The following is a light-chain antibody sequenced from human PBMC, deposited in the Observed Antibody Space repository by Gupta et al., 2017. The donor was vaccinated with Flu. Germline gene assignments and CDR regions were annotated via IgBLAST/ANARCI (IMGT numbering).Light chain of an antibody. V-gene: IGKV1-33*01. Sequence: DIQMTQSTSSLSASVGDRVTITCQASQDISNYLNWYQQKPGKAPKLLIYDASNLETGVPSRFSGSGSGTYFTFTISILQPEDIATYYCQQYDNLPLTFGGGTKVEIK. CDR1: QDISNY. J-gene: IGKJ4*01. CDR3: QQYDNLPLT. CDR2: DAS.